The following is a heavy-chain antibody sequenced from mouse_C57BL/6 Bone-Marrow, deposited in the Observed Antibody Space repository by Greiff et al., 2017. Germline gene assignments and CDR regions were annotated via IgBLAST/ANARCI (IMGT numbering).Heavy chain of an antibody. J-gene: IGHJ4*01. CDR1: GYTFTSYW. D-gene: IGHD1-1*01. CDR3: TRSDYYYGSSYFYYAMDY. CDR2: IYPGNSDT. Sequence: EVQLQQSGTVLARPGASVKMSCKTSGYTFTSYWMHWVKQRPGQGLEWIGAIYPGNSDTSYNQKFKGKAKLTAVTSASTAYMELSSLTNEDSAVYYCTRSDYYYGSSYFYYAMDYWGQGTSVTVSS. V-gene: IGHV1-5*01.